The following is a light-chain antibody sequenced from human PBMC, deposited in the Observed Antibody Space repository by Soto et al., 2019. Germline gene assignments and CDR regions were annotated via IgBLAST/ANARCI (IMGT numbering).Light chain of an antibody. CDR3: QQRSNWQT. CDR1: QSVGSY. V-gene: IGKV3-11*01. Sequence: EIVLTQSPATLSLSPGERATLSCRASQSVGSYLAWYQQKPGQAPRLLIYDASNRATGIPARFSGSGSGTDFTLTISXXXXXXXAVYYCQQRSNWQTFGXGXXXEI. CDR2: DAS. J-gene: IGKJ1*01.